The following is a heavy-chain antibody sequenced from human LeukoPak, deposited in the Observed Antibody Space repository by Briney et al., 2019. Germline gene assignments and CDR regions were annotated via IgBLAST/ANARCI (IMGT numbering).Heavy chain of an antibody. CDR2: IYYNGST. J-gene: IGHJ6*04. V-gene: IGHV4-59*01. CDR3: ARDSIVVVPAAIREYYYYYYGMDV. Sequence: SETLSLTCTVSGGSISSYYWSWIRQPPGKGLEWIGYIYYNGSTNYNPSLKSRVTISVDTSKNQFSLKLSSVTAADTAVYYCARDSIVVVPAAIREYYYYYYGMDVWGKGTTVTVSS. CDR1: GGSISSYY. D-gene: IGHD2-2*01.